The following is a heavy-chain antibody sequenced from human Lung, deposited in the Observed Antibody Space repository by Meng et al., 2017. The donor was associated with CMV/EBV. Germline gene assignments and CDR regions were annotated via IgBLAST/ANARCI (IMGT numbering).Heavy chain of an antibody. CDR1: RAPISSGGYY. D-gene: IGHD2-2*01. V-gene: IGHV4-31*03. J-gene: IGHJ6*02. CDR3: ARERCSSTSCYFGAYYYGMDV. Sequence: CTLPRAPISSGGYYWSWIRQHPGKGLEWIGYIYYSWSTYYNPSLKSRVIISVDTSKNQFSLKLSSVTDADTAVYYCARERCSSTSCYFGAYYYGMDVWXQGTTVTVSS. CDR2: IYYSWST.